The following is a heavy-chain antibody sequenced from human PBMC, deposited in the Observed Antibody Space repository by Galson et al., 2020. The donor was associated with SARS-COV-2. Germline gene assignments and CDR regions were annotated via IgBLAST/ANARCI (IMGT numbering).Heavy chain of an antibody. CDR2: ISYDGATK. Sequence: GGSLRLSCAASGFAFNTYALHWVRQAPGKGLEWMAVISYDGATKYHAESVKGRFTISRDNSKNTLYLQMNSLRAEDSAMYYCASGVYCDYWGQGTQVTVSS. CDR3: ASGVYCDY. J-gene: IGHJ4*02. CDR1: GFAFNTYA. V-gene: IGHV3-30*04. D-gene: IGHD2-21*01.